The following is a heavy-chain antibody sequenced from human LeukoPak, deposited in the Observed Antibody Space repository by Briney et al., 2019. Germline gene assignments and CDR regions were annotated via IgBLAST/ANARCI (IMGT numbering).Heavy chain of an antibody. CDR2: ISSNGGST. V-gene: IGHV3-64*01. J-gene: IGHJ4*02. D-gene: IGHD1-26*01. CDR1: GFTFSSST. CDR3: ARDFSPIGIVGAIGY. Sequence: GGSLRLSCAASGFTFSSSTMHWVRQAPGKGLEYVSAISSNGGSTYYANSVRGRFTISRDNSKNTLYLQMGSLRAEDMAVYYCARDFSPIGIVGAIGYWGQGTLVTVSS.